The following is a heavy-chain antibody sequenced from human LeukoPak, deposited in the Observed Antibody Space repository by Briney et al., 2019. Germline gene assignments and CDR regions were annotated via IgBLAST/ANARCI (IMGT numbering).Heavy chain of an antibody. CDR3: AREGSVAGSLDY. J-gene: IGHJ4*02. D-gene: IGHD6-19*01. V-gene: IGHV1-18*01. CDR1: GYTFISYG. Sequence: ASVKVSCKASGYTFISYGITWVRQAPGQGLEWMGWINAYNGNTNYAQKLQDRVTMTTDTSTSTAYMELSSLRSEDTAVYYCAREGSVAGSLDYWGQGTLATVSS. CDR2: INAYNGNT.